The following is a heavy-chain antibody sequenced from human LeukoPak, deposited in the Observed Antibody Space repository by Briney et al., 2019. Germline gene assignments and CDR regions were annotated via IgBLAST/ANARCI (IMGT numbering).Heavy chain of an antibody. Sequence: GESLKISCKGSGYSFTSYWIGWVRQMPGKGLEWMGIIYPGDSDTRYSPSFQGQVTISADKSISTAYLQWSSLKASDTAMYYCARHNTRIAARRYYYYYMDVWGKGTTVTVSS. CDR3: ARHNTRIAARRYYYYYMDV. V-gene: IGHV5-51*01. CDR2: IYPGDSDT. CDR1: GYSFTSYW. J-gene: IGHJ6*03. D-gene: IGHD6-6*01.